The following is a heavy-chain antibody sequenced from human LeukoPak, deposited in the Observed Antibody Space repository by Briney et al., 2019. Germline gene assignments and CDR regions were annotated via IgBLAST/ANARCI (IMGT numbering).Heavy chain of an antibody. V-gene: IGHV3-23*01. CDR3: AELGITMIGGV. D-gene: IGHD3-10*02. J-gene: IGHJ6*04. CDR1: GFTFSSYA. Sequence: PGRSLRLSCAASGFTFSSYAMHWVRQAPGKGLEWVSAIRGSGDRTHYADSVKGRFTISRDNAKNSLYLQMNSLRAEDTAVYYCAELGITMIGGVWGKGTTVTISS. CDR2: IRGSGDRT.